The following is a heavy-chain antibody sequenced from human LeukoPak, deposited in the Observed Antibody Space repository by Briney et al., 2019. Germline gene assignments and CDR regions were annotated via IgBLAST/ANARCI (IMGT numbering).Heavy chain of an antibody. J-gene: IGHJ2*01. CDR3: ARGSRLGSWNYWYFDL. CDR2: TYYRSKWYN. V-gene: IGHV6-1*01. D-gene: IGHD6-13*01. CDR1: GDSVSSNSAA. Sequence: SQTLSLTCAISGDSVSSNSAAWNWIRQSPSRGLEWLGRTYYRSKWYNDYAVSVKSRITINPDTSKNQFSLQLNSMTPEDTAVYYCARGSRLGSWNYWYFDLWGRGTLVTVSS.